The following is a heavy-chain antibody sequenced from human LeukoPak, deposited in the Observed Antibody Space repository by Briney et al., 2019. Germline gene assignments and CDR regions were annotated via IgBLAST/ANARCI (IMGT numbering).Heavy chain of an antibody. CDR3: ARTYYDILTGYNPYFDY. J-gene: IGHJ4*02. Sequence: GGSLRLSCAASGFTFSSYEMNWVRQAPGKGLEWVSYISSSGGTIYYADSVQGRFTISRDNAKNFLYLQMNSLRAEDTAVYYCARTYYDILTGYNPYFDYWGQGILVTVSS. CDR2: ISSSGGTI. D-gene: IGHD3-9*01. CDR1: GFTFSSYE. V-gene: IGHV3-48*03.